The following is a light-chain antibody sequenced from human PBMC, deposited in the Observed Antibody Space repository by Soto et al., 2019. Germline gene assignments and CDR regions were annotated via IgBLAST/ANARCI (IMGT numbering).Light chain of an antibody. Sequence: EMVLTQSPGTLSLSPGERATLSCRASPSVTNFLAWYQQKPGQAPRLLIYGASSRATGIPDRFSGSGSGTDFTLTISRLEPEDFAVYYCQVYGPSPPITFGQGTRLEIK. CDR2: GAS. CDR1: PSVTNF. J-gene: IGKJ5*01. CDR3: QVYGPSPPIT. V-gene: IGKV3-20*01.